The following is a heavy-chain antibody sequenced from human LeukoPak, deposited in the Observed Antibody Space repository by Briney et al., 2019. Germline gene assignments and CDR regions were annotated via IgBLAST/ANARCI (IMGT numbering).Heavy chain of an antibody. J-gene: IGHJ4*02. CDR3: ARLNVSYYYDSSGYYVDY. CDR1: GDTFTDYY. CDR2: ISAYNGNT. D-gene: IGHD3-22*01. Sequence: GASVKVSCKASGDTFTDYYMHWVRQAPGQELEWMGWISAYNGNTNYAQKLQGRVTMTTDTSTSTAYMELRSLRSDETDVYYYARLNVSYYYDSSGYYVDYWRQGTLVTVSA. V-gene: IGHV1-18*04.